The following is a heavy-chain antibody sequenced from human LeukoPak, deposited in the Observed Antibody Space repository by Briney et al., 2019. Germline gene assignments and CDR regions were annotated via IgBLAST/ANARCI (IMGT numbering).Heavy chain of an antibody. Sequence: ASVKVSCKASGYPLTGYYMHWVRQAPGQGLEWMGWINPDSGGTNYAQKFQGRVTMTRDTSISTAYMELSRLRSDDTAVYYCARVHDYVRSFDYWGQGTLVTVSS. J-gene: IGHJ4*02. CDR2: INPDSGGT. CDR1: GYPLTGYY. D-gene: IGHD3-16*01. CDR3: ARVHDYVRSFDY. V-gene: IGHV1-2*02.